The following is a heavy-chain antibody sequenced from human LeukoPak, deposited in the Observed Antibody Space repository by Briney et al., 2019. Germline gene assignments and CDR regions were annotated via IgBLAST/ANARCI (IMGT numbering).Heavy chain of an antibody. CDR3: ARTPRGSSSGVDY. J-gene: IGHJ4*02. Sequence: PSETLSLTCTVSGGSISSGGYYWSWIRQHPGKGLEWIGYIYYSGCTYYNPSLKSRVTISVDTSKNQFSLKLSSVTAADTAVYYCARTPRGSSSGVDYWGQGTLVTVSS. V-gene: IGHV4-31*03. CDR1: GGSISSGGYY. D-gene: IGHD6-6*01. CDR2: IYYSGCT.